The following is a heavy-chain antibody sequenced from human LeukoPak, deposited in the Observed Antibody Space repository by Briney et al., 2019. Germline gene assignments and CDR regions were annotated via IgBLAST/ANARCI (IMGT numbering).Heavy chain of an antibody. J-gene: IGHJ5*02. V-gene: IGHV4-39*07. CDR2: IYYSGST. D-gene: IGHD2-15*01. CDR3: ARGTVGYCSGGSCQGWFDP. Sequence: SETLSLTCTVSGGSISSSSYYWGWIRQPPGKGLEWIGSIYYSGSTYYNPSPKSRVTISVDTSKNQFSLKLSSVTAADMAVYFCARGTVGYCSGGSCQGWFDPWGQGTLVTVSS. CDR1: GGSISSSSYY.